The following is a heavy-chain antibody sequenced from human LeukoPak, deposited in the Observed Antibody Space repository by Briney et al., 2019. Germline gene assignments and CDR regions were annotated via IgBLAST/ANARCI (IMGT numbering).Heavy chain of an antibody. CDR2: ISGGGVNT. V-gene: IGHV3-23*01. CDR1: GFTFNSYA. CDR3: AKTLGYSGYFSL. D-gene: IGHD3-22*01. Sequence: GGSLRLSCAASGFTFNSYAMTWVRQAPGKGLEWVSAISGGGVNTYYADSVKGRFTISRDNSKNMLYLQMNSLRAEDTAAYYCAKTLGYSGYFSLWGQGTLVTVSS. J-gene: IGHJ4*02.